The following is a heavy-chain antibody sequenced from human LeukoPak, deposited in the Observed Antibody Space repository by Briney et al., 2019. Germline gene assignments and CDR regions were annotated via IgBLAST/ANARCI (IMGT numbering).Heavy chain of an antibody. CDR2: ISGSGGST. J-gene: IGHJ4*02. V-gene: IGHV3-23*01. D-gene: IGHD6-19*01. Sequence: GGSLRLSCAASGFTFSSYAMSWVRQAPGKGLEWVSAISGSGGSTYYADSVKGRFTISRDNSKNTLYLQMNSLRAEDTAVYYCAKDRYSSGWYDYFDYWGQGTLVAVSS. CDR3: AKDRYSSGWYDYFDY. CDR1: GFTFSSYA.